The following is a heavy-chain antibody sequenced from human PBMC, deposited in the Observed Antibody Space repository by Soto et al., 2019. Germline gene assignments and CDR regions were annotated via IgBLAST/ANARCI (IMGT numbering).Heavy chain of an antibody. CDR1: GFTVSSNY. V-gene: IGHV3-66*01. Sequence: EVQLVESGGGLVQPGGSLRLSCAASGFTVSSNYMSWVRQAPGKGLEWVSVIYSGGSTYYADSVKGRFTISRDNSKNTLYLQMNSLRAEDTAVYYCARDLHLGELSFPHGIDIWGQGTMVTVSS. CDR3: ARDLHLGELSFPHGIDI. CDR2: IYSGGST. J-gene: IGHJ3*02. D-gene: IGHD3-16*02.